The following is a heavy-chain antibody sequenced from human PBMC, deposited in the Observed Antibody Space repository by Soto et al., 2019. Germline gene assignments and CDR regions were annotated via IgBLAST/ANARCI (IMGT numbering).Heavy chain of an antibody. CDR1: GFTFSSYS. Sequence: EVQLVESGGGLVQPGGSLRLSCAASGFTFSSYSMNWVRQAPGKGLGWVSYISSSSSTIYYADSVKGRFTISRDNDKTSLYLQMNSLRDEDTAVYYCARDFAVGLPDMYNWFDPWGQGTLVTVSS. V-gene: IGHV3-48*02. CDR2: ISSSSSTI. CDR3: ARDFAVGLPDMYNWFDP. D-gene: IGHD5-12*01. J-gene: IGHJ5*02.